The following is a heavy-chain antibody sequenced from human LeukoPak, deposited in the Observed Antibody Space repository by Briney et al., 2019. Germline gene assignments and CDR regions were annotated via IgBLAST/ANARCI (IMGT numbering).Heavy chain of an antibody. J-gene: IGHJ4*02. D-gene: IGHD6-13*01. V-gene: IGHV3-7*01. CDR3: ARFHSSRNWELY. Sequence: GGSLRLSCAASGFTFSSCWMSWVRQAPGKGLEWVANIKQDASEKNYLDSVKGRFTISRDNAKNSLYLQMNSLRVEDTAVYYCARFHSSRNWELYWGQGTLVTVSS. CDR1: GFTFSSCW. CDR2: IKQDASEK.